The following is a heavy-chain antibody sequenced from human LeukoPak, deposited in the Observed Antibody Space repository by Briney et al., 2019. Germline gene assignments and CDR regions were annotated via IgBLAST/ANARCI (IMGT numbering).Heavy chain of an antibody. CDR1: GYTFTSYY. D-gene: IGHD1-26*01. CDR3: ARVISGSYRYFDN. V-gene: IGHV1-46*01. J-gene: IGHJ4*02. CDR2: INPSGGST. Sequence: GASVTVSCXAXGYTFTSYYMHWVRQAPGQGLEWMGIINPSGGSTSYSQKFQGRVTMTRDMSTSTVYMELSSLRSEDTAVYYCARVISGSYRYFDNWGQGTLVTVSS.